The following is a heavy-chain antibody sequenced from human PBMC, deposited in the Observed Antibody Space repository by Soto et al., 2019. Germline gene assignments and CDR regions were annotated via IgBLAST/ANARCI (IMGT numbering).Heavy chain of an antibody. D-gene: IGHD4-17*01. Sequence: ASVKVSCKASGYTFTGYYMHWVRQAPGQGLEWMGWINPNSGGTNYAQKFQGRVTMTRDTSISTAYMELSRLRSDGTAVYYCARDLDYGGNSGVGYWGQGTLVTVSS. CDR2: INPNSGGT. CDR1: GYTFTGYY. J-gene: IGHJ4*02. CDR3: ARDLDYGGNSGVGY. V-gene: IGHV1-2*02.